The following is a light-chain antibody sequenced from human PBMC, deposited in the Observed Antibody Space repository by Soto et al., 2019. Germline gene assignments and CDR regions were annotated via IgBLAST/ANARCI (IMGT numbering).Light chain of an antibody. J-gene: IGKJ1*01. CDR3: QQYGSSPQGT. CDR2: GAS. V-gene: IGKV3-20*01. CDR1: QSVSSSY. Sequence: EIVLTQSPGTLSLSPGERATLSCRASQSVSSSYLAWYKQKPGQAPRLLIYGASSRATGIPDRFSGSGSGTDFTLTISRLEPEDFAVYYCQQYGSSPQGTFGQGTKVESK.